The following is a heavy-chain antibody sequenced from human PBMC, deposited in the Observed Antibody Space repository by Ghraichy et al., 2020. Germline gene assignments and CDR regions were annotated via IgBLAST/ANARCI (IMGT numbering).Heavy chain of an antibody. CDR2: ISKSGSTI. Sequence: GGSLRLSCTASGLIFKSYTMNWVRQAPGKGLEWVSSISKSGSTISYAESLQGRFAVSRDNAANSLYLQIDSLRVDDTAVYYCASTITMVRGIIIPGALDIWGQGTMVTVSS. CDR3: ASTITMVRGIIIPGALDI. V-gene: IGHV3-21*01. CDR1: GLIFKSYT. D-gene: IGHD3-10*01. J-gene: IGHJ3*02.